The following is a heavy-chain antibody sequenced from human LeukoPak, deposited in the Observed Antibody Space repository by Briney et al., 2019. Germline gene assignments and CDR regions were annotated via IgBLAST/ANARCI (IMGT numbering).Heavy chain of an antibody. Sequence: SQTLSLTCTVSGGSISSGGYYWSWIRQHPGKGLEWIGYIYYSGSTYYNPSLKSRVTISVDTSKNQFSLKLSSVTAADTAVYYCARDGRRYNWNYADAFGIWGQGTMVTVSS. CDR3: ARDGRRYNWNYADAFGI. CDR2: IYYSGST. D-gene: IGHD1-7*01. CDR1: GGSISSGGYY. V-gene: IGHV4-31*03. J-gene: IGHJ3*02.